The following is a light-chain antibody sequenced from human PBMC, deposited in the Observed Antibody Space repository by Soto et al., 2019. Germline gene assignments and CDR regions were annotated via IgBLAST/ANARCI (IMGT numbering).Light chain of an antibody. Sequence: QSGQRQPPSVSWAPGQRVTISCAGSSSNIGASYDVHWYQQLPGTAPKVVIYGSGNRPSGVPDRFPGSKSGTSASLAIAGLQAEDEADYYCQSYDSSLSGYVFGTGTKVTVL. J-gene: IGLJ1*01. V-gene: IGLV1-40*01. CDR3: QSYDSSLSGYV. CDR2: GSG. CDR1: SSNIGASYD.